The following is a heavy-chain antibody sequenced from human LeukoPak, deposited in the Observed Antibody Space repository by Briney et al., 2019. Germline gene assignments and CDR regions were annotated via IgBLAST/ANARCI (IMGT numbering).Heavy chain of an antibody. CDR3: ARAGFREGLRKPFDY. D-gene: IGHD5-12*01. J-gene: IGHJ4*02. CDR1: GYTFTGYY. CDR2: INPNSGGT. Sequence: GASVKVSCKASGYTFTGYYMHWVRQAPGQGLEWMGWINPNSGGTNYAQKFQGRVTMTRDTSISTAYMELSRLRSDDTAVYYCARAGFREGLRKPFDYWGQGTLVTVSS. V-gene: IGHV1-2*02.